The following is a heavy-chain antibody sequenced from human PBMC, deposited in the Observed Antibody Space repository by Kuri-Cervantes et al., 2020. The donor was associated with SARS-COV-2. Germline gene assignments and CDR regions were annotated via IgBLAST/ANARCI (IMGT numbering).Heavy chain of an antibody. CDR1: GGSISSTSSY. D-gene: IGHD1-7*01. CDR2: IYYGGST. CDR3: ARGGLELQPGYFRH. Sequence: GSLRLSCTVSGGSISSTSSYWGWIRQPPGKGLECIGTIYYGGSTYYNPSLKSRITISVDTSKNQFSLRLSSVTAADTAVYYCARGGLELQPGYFRHWGQGTLVTVSS. V-gene: IGHV4-39*01. J-gene: IGHJ1*01.